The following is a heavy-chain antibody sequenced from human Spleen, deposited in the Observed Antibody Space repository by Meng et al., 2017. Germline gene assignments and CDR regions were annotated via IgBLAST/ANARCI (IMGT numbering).Heavy chain of an antibody. CDR2: IYYSGST. D-gene: IGHD1-1*01. CDR3: ARDERDWFDP. Sequence: QLQLQGSGPGLVKPSETLSLTRTVSGGSISSSSYYWGWIRQPPGKGLEWIGSIYYSGSTYYNPSLKSRVTISVDTSKNQFSLKLSSVTAADTAVYYCARDERDWFDPWGQGTLVTVSS. CDR1: GGSISSSSYY. V-gene: IGHV4-39*07. J-gene: IGHJ5*02.